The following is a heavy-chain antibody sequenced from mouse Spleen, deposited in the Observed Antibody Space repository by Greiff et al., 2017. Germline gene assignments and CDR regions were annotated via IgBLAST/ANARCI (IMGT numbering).Heavy chain of an antibody. CDR3: ARPLYDGYYVLYSMDY. J-gene: IGHJ4*01. V-gene: IGHV5-9*04. Sequence: EVKLVESGGGLVKVGGSLKLSCAASGFTFSSYAMSWVRQSPEKRLEWVATISSSGGNTYYPDSVKGRFTISRDNGKNTLYLQISSLKSEDTAMFYCARPLYDGYYVLYSMDYWGQGTSVTVSS. CDR1: GFTFSSYA. D-gene: IGHD2-3*01. CDR2: ISSSGGNT.